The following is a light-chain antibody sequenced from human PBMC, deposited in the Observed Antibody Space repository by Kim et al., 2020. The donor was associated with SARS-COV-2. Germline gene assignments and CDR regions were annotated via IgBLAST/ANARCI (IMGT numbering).Light chain of an antibody. CDR1: QSVSSN. CDR3: KQYNNWPAYT. J-gene: IGKJ2*01. CDR2: GAS. V-gene: IGKV3-15*01. Sequence: EIVMTQSPATLSVSPGERATLSCRASQSVSSNLAWYQQKPGQAPRLLIYGASTRATGIPARFSGSGSGTEFTLTISSLQSEDFAVYYCKQYNNWPAYTFGQGTKLEI.